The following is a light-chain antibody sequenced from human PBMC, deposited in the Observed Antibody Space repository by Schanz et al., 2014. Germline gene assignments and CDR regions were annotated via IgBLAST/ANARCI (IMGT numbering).Light chain of an antibody. V-gene: IGKV3-20*01. CDR3: QQYGSSPQT. Sequence: EIVLTQSPGTLSLSPGERATLSCRASQSVSSNLAWYQQKPGQAPRLLIYGASTRATGIPARFSGSGSGTEFTLTISRLEPEDFAVYYCQQYGSSPQTFGQGTKLEIK. J-gene: IGKJ2*01. CDR2: GAS. CDR1: QSVSSN.